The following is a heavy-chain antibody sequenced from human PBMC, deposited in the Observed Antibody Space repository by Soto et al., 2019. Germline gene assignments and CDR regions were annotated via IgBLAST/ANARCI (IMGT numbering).Heavy chain of an antibody. Sequence: ASVKVSCKASGYTFTSYAMHWVRQAPGQRLEWMGWINGGNGDTQYSQKFQGRVSITRDTSASTAYMELSSLRSEDTAVYYCARDLAAAGYQRPNYYYYGMDVWGQGATVTVSS. CDR2: INGGNGDT. J-gene: IGHJ6*02. CDR3: ARDLAAAGYQRPNYYYYGMDV. CDR1: GYTFTSYA. V-gene: IGHV1-3*01. D-gene: IGHD6-13*01.